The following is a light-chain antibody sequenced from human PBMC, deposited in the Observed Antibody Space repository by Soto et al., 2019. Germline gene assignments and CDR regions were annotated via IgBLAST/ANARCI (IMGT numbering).Light chain of an antibody. V-gene: IGKV3-15*01. Sequence: EIVMTQSPATLSVSPGERATLSCRASQSVFTNFAWYQHKPGQAPRLLIYGVSTRATGVPVWFSGSGSGTEFTLTISSLQSEDFAVYYCQQYNTWPLTFGGGTKVEIK. J-gene: IGKJ4*01. CDR2: GVS. CDR3: QQYNTWPLT. CDR1: QSVFTN.